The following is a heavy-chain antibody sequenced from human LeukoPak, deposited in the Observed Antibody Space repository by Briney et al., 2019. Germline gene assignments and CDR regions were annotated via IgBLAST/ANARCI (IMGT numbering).Heavy chain of an antibody. CDR1: GGSISSGSYY. D-gene: IGHD3-16*01. V-gene: IGHV4-61*02. Sequence: SQTLSLTCTVSGGSISSGSYYWSWIRQPAGKGLEWIGRIYTSGSTNYNPSLKSRVTISVDTSKNQFSLKLSSVTAADTAVYYCARGRGGRDRFDYWGQGTLVTVSS. J-gene: IGHJ4*02. CDR2: IYTSGST. CDR3: ARGRGGRDRFDY.